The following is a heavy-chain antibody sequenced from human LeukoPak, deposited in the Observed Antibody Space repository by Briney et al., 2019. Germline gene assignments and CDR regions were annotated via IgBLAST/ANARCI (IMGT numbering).Heavy chain of an antibody. J-gene: IGHJ3*02. V-gene: IGHV3-53*01. CDR3: ARANYDSSGYYLDAFDI. CDR1: GFTVSSNY. CDR2: IYSGGST. Sequence: GSLRLSCAASGFTVSSNYMSWVRQAPGKGLEWVSVIYSGGSTYYADSVKGRFTISRDNSKNTLYLQMNSLRAEDTAVYYCARANYDSSGYYLDAFDIWGQGTMVTVPS. D-gene: IGHD3-22*01.